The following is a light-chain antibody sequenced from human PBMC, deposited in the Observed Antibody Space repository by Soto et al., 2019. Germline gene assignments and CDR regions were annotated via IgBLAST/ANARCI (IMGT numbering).Light chain of an antibody. CDR1: QSVSTH. V-gene: IGKV3-11*01. J-gene: IGKJ4*01. Sequence: VLTQSPATLSLSPGERATLSCSASQSVSTHLAWYQQKPGQAPRLLIYDASNRATGIPARFSGSGSGPDFTLTISSLEPEDCAVHYCQQRSNWLFGGGTKVDIK. CDR2: DAS. CDR3: QQRSNWL.